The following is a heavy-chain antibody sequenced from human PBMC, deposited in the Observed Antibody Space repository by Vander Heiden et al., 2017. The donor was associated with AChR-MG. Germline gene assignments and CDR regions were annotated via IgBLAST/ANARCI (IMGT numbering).Heavy chain of an antibody. V-gene: IGHV4-39*01. CDR1: GGSISSSSYY. J-gene: IGHJ6*02. Sequence: QLQLQESGPGLVKPSETLSLTCTVSGGSISSSSYYWGWIRQPPEKGLEWIGSIYYSGSTYYNPSLKSRVTISVDTSKNQFSLKLSSVTAADTAVYYCARPNIAAHSDELFDYYYGMDVWGQGTTVTVSS. CDR3: ARPNIAAHSDELFDYYYGMDV. CDR2: IYYSGST. D-gene: IGHD6-6*01.